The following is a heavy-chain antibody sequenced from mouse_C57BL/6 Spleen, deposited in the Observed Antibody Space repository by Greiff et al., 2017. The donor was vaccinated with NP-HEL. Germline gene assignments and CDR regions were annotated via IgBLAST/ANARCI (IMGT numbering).Heavy chain of an antibody. CDR1: GYTFTDYY. Sequence: EVQLQQSGPELVKPGASVKISCKASGYTFTDYYMNWVKQSHGKSLEWIGDINPNNGGTSYNQKITGKATLTVDKTASTAYMEPRSLKSEHSAAYYWARGYGSFWFACRGKGTLVTVSA. V-gene: IGHV1-26*01. J-gene: IGHJ3*01. CDR3: ARGYGSFWFAC. D-gene: IGHD1-1*01. CDR2: INPNNGGT.